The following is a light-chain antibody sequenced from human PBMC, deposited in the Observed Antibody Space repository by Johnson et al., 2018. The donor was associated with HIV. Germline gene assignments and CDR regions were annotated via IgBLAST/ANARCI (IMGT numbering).Light chain of an antibody. CDR2: DNN. Sequence: QSVLSQPPSVSAAPGQKVTISCSGSSSNIGNNYVSWYQQLPGTAPKLLIYDNNKRPSGIPDRFSGSKSGTSATLGITGLQTGDEADDYCGTWDSSLSAGGYVFGTGTKFTVL. V-gene: IGLV1-51*01. J-gene: IGLJ1*01. CDR1: SSNIGNNY. CDR3: GTWDSSLSAGGYV.